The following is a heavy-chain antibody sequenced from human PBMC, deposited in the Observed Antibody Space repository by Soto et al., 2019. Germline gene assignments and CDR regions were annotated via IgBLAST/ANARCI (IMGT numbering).Heavy chain of an antibody. CDR1: GFTFSSYW. CDR2: IKQDGSEK. Sequence: EVQLVESGGGLVQPGGSLRLSCAASGFTFSSYWMSWVRQAPGKGLEWVANIKQDGSEKYYVDSVKGRFTISRDNAKNSLYLQMNSLRAEDTAVYYCARALALYGDYVWGNYWYFDLWGRGTLVTVSS. CDR3: ARALALYGDYVWGNYWYFDL. J-gene: IGHJ2*01. D-gene: IGHD4-17*01. V-gene: IGHV3-7*05.